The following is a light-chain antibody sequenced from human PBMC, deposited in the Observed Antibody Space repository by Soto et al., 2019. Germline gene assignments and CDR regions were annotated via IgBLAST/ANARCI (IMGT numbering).Light chain of an antibody. V-gene: IGLV2-14*03. CDR3: SSYTSSSTLVV. Sequence: QSALTQPASVSGSPGQSITISCTGTSSDVGTYNFVSWYQQHPGTVPKLIIFDVSNRPSGVSHRFSGSKSGNTASLTISGPQAEDEADYYCSSYTSSSTLVVFGGGTKLTVL. CDR1: SSDVGTYNF. CDR2: DVS. J-gene: IGLJ3*02.